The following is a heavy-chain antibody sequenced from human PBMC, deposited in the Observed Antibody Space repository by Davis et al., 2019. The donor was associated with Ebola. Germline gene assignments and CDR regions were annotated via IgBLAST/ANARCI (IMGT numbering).Heavy chain of an antibody. V-gene: IGHV3-23*01. Sequence: PGSLLKISCAASGFNFNIYTMSWVRQAPGKGLEWVASIRDSGVPTFYADSVKGRFTVSRDNSQGTLYLQMNGLRADDTAVYYCARNLASNSYYYFDFWGQGTRVAVSS. D-gene: IGHD6-6*01. CDR2: IRDSGVPT. CDR3: ARNLASNSYYYFDF. CDR1: GFNFNIYT. J-gene: IGHJ4*02.